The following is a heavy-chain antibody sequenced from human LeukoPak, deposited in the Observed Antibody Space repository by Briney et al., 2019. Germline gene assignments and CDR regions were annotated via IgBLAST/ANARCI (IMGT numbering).Heavy chain of an antibody. D-gene: IGHD1-26*01. V-gene: IGHV3-30*18. Sequence: PGRSLRLSCAASGFTFSSYGTHWVRQAPGKGLEWVAVISYDGSNKYYADSVKGRFTISRDNSKNTLYLQMNSLRAEDTAVYYCAKDRENSGSYYFDYWGQGTLVTVSS. CDR2: ISYDGSNK. CDR1: GFTFSSYG. CDR3: AKDRENSGSYYFDY. J-gene: IGHJ4*02.